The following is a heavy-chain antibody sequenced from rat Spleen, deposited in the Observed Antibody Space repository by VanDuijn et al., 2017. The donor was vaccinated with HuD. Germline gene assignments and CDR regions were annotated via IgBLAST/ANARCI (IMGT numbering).Heavy chain of an antibody. V-gene: IGHV3-1*01. CDR1: GYSITSNY. J-gene: IGHJ3*01. Sequence: VQLKESGPGLVQPSQTLSLTCTVSGYSITSNYWGWIRKFPGNKMEWIGHISYSGNTNYNPSLKSRISITRDTSKNQFFLQLNSVTTEDTATYYCATYSDYATSPFAYWGRGTLVTVSS. CDR3: ATYSDYATSPFAY. CDR2: ISYSGNT. D-gene: IGHD1-6*01.